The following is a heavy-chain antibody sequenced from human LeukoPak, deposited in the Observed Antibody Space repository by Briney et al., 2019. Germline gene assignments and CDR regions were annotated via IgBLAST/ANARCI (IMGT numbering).Heavy chain of an antibody. Sequence: PGGSLRLSCAASGFTFSSYSMNWVRQAPGKGLEWVSSISSSSSYIYYADSVKGRFTISRDNSKNTLYLQMNSLRVEDTAIYYCWAPPRWASGEVFDAWGQGTVVIVSS. D-gene: IGHD1-26*01. V-gene: IGHV3-21*01. CDR2: ISSSSSYI. CDR3: WAPPRWASGEVFDA. J-gene: IGHJ3*01. CDR1: GFTFSSYS.